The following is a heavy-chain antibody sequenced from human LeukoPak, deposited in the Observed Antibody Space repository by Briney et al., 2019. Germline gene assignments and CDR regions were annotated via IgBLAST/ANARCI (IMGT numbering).Heavy chain of an antibody. J-gene: IGHJ4*02. Sequence: GGSLRLSCAASGFTFSSYWMTWVRQAPGKGLEWVANIKQDGSEKYYVDSVKGRFTISRDNAKNSLYLQMDSLRAEDTAVYYCARIRTTRWYFDYWGQGTLVTVSS. D-gene: IGHD1-7*01. CDR1: GFTFSSYW. V-gene: IGHV3-7*01. CDR3: ARIRTTRWYFDY. CDR2: IKQDGSEK.